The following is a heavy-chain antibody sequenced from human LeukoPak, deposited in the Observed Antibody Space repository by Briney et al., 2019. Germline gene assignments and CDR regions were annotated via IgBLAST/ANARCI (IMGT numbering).Heavy chain of an antibody. CDR1: GYTFSAYY. Sequence: VASVKVSCKASGYTFSAYYMHRVRQAPGQGLEWMGWINPKSGGTNYAQKFQGRVTMTRDTSISTVYMELSRLTSDDTAVYYCAGDQDSYGYGVDYWGQGSLVTVSS. CDR2: INPKSGGT. V-gene: IGHV1-2*02. D-gene: IGHD5-18*01. CDR3: AGDQDSYGYGVDY. J-gene: IGHJ4*02.